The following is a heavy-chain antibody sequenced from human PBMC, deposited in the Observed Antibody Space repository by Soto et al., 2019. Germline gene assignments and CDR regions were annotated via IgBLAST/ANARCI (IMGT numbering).Heavy chain of an antibody. Sequence: GGSLRLSCAASGFTFSSYSMNWVRQAPGKGLEWVSSISSSSSYIYYADSVKGRFTISRDNAKNSLYLQMNSLRAEDTAVYYCARDGFEEYSSFTFFWGQGTLVPVSS. CDR2: ISSSSSYI. J-gene: IGHJ4*02. V-gene: IGHV3-21*01. D-gene: IGHD6-6*01. CDR1: GFTFSSYS. CDR3: ARDGFEEYSSFTFF.